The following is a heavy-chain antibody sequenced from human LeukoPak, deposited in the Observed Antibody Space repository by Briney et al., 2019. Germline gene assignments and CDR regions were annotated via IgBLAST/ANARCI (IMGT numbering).Heavy chain of an antibody. CDR2: INWNGGST. CDR1: GFTFDDYG. CDR3: ARDGYGDYWSDY. J-gene: IGHJ4*02. V-gene: IGHV3-20*04. D-gene: IGHD4-17*01. Sequence: GGSLRLSCAASGFTFDDYGMSWVRQAPGKGLEWVSRINWNGGSTGYADSVKGRFTISRDNAKNSLYLQMNSLRAEDTALYYCARDGYGDYWSDYWGQGTLVTVSS.